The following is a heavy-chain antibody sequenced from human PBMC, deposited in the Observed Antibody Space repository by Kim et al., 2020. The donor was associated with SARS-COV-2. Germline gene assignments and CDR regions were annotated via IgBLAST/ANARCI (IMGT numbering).Heavy chain of an antibody. CDR1: GFTFSNAW. D-gene: IGHD2-2*01. Sequence: GGSLRLSCAASGFTFSNAWMSWVRQAPGKGLEWVGRIKSKTDGGTTDYAAPVKGRFTISRDGSKNTLYLQMNSLKTEDTAVYYCTTDFLFPTIVVVPAADYWGQGTLVTVSS. CDR3: TTDFLFPTIVVVPAADY. CDR2: IKSKTDGGTT. V-gene: IGHV3-15*01. J-gene: IGHJ4*02.